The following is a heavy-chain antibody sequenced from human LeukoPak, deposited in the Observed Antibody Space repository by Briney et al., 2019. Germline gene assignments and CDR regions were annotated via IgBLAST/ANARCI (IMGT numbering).Heavy chain of an antibody. J-gene: IGHJ4*02. CDR2: IIPIFGTA. CDR1: GGTFSSYA. V-gene: IGHV1-69*13. D-gene: IGHD2-2*01. CDR3: ASGHGMYQLLSYFDY. Sequence: SVNLSCKASGGTFSSYAISWVRQAPGQGLEWMGGIIPIFGTANYAQKFQGRVTITADESTSTAYMELSSLRSEDTAVYYCASGHGMYQLLSYFDYWGQGTLVTVSS.